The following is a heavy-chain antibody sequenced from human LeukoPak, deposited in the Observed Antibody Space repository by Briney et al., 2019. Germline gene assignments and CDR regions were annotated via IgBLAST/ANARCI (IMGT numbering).Heavy chain of an antibody. CDR1: GFTFNSYD. CDR3: AKDYSAYNYLADFDY. Sequence: GGSLRLSCAASGFTFNSYDMSWVRQAPGKGLEWVSAISGSGGTYYAESVKGRFTVSRDNSNNTLYLQMDGMRAEDTAGHYCAKDYSAYNYLADFDYWGQGTLVTVSS. V-gene: IGHV3-23*01. D-gene: IGHD5-24*01. J-gene: IGHJ4*02. CDR2: ISGSGGT.